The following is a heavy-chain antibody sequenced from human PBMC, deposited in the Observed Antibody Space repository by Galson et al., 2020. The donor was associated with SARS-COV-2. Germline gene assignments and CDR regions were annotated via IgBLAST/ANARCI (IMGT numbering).Heavy chain of an antibody. CDR3: ARAQGGLVGNL. Sequence: GESLKISCAASGFSFSIYWMSWVRQAPGKGLEWVANIKQDGGEKYYVDSVKGRFTISRDNAKNSLYLQMDSLRAEDTAVYYCARAQGGLVGNLWGQGTLVTVSS. J-gene: IGHJ5*02. V-gene: IGHV3-7*01. D-gene: IGHD2-2*01. CDR2: IKQDGGEK. CDR1: GFSFSIYW.